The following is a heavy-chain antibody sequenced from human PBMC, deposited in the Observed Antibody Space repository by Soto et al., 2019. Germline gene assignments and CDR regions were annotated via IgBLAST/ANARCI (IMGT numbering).Heavy chain of an antibody. CDR2: INPNSGGT. D-gene: IGHD3-10*01. J-gene: IGHJ6*01. V-gene: IGHV1-2*02. CDR1: GYTFTGYY. CDR3: ARVGSGTPYPYGKDV. Sequence: ASVNVSCKASGYTFTGYYMHWVRQAPGQGLEWMGWINPNSGGTYYAQKFQGRVTMTRDTSISTAYMELSRLRSDDTAVYYCARVGSGTPYPYGKDVWGQVPXVPV.